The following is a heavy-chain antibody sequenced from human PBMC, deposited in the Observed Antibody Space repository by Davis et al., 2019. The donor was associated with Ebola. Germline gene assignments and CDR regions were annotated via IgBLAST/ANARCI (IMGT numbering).Heavy chain of an antibody. V-gene: IGHV1-8*01. D-gene: IGHD3-10*01. CDR2: MNANSGNT. CDR1: GYTFTTYD. CDR3: ARDHYSGSGSWTD. Sequence: ASVKVSCKASGYTFTTYDINWVRQATGQGPEWMGWMNANSGNTGYAQKFQGRVTMTRSTSISTAYMELSSLRSEDTAVYYCARDHYSGSGSWTDWGQGTLVTVSS. J-gene: IGHJ4*02.